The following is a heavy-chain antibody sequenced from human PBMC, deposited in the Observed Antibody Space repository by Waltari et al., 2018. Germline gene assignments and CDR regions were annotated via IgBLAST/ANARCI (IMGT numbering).Heavy chain of an antibody. J-gene: IGHJ5*02. CDR2: IYYTGST. CDR3: ARFSKSANWFDP. Sequence: QLQLQESGPALVKPSETLSLTCTVSGDSISSRGYFWGWIRQSPGKGLDWIGSIYYTGSTYYNPSLMSRVTISADTSKNQFSLNLSSVTAADTAVFYCARFSKSANWFDPWGQGTLVTVAS. D-gene: IGHD3-3*02. V-gene: IGHV4-39*01. CDR1: GDSISSRGYF.